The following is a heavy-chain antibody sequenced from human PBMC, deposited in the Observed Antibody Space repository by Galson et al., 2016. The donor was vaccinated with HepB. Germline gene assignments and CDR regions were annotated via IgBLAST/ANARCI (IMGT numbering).Heavy chain of an antibody. CDR2: IFSNDEK. CDR1: GFSLSNGRMG. CDR3: ATSATGDFQFSDSDY. J-gene: IGHJ4*02. D-gene: IGHD4-17*01. Sequence: PALVKPTQTLTLTCNVSGFSLSNGRMGVNWIRQPPGKALEWLAHIFSNDEKSYSIPLINRPSIPKDASKSQVVLTMTNMEPVDTGTYYCATSATGDFQFSDSDYWGQGTLVTVSS. V-gene: IGHV2-26*01.